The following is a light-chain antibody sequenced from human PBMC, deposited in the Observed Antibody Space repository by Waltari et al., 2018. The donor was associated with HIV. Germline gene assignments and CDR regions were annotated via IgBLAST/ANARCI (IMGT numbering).Light chain of an antibody. J-gene: IGKJ1*01. V-gene: IGKV1-33*01. CDR1: QDIKRH. CDR2: ETS. Sequence: DIQMTQSPSSLSSYVGDTFTITCQASQDIKRHLNWYQQKPGKVSKVLISETSILESGVPPRFSGTGSGRDYSLTINSLQPEDVATYYCQQSDSLWTFGQGTKVELK. CDR3: QQSDSLWT.